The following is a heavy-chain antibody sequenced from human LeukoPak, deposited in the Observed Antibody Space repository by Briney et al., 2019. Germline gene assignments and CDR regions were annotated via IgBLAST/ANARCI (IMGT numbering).Heavy chain of an antibody. CDR2: IKEDGSDR. CDR3: AREVPGAMNAFDI. D-gene: IGHD2-2*01. V-gene: IGHV3-7*01. J-gene: IGHJ3*02. Sequence: GGSLRLSCAASGFSFSNYWMTWARQAPGKGLERVANIKEDGSDRYYGDSVRGRFIISRDNAKNSLYLQMDSLRAEDTALYYCAREVPGAMNAFDIWGQGTMVTVSS. CDR1: GFSFSNYW.